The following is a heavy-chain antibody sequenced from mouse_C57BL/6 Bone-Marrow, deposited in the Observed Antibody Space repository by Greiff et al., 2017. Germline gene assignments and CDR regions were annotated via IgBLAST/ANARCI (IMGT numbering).Heavy chain of an antibody. J-gene: IGHJ3*01. CDR1: GYSITSGYY. CDR2: ISYDGSN. V-gene: IGHV3-6*01. Sequence: DVKLQESGPGLVKPSQSLSLTCSVTGYSITSGYYWNWIRQFPGNKLEWMGYISYDGSNNYNPSLKNRISITLDTSKNQFFLKLNSVTTEDTATYYCAREGFAYWCQGPLVTVSA. CDR3: AREGFAY.